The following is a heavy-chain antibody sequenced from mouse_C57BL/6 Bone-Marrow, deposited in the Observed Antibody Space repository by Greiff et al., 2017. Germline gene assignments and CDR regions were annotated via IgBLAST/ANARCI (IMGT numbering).Heavy chain of an antibody. Sequence: VQLQQSGAELARPGASVKMSCKASGYTFTSYKMHWVKQRPGQGLEWIGYINPSSGYTKYNQKFKDKATLTAAKSSSTAYMQLSSLTSEDSAVYYCARRMDYWGQGTSVTGSS. CDR1: GYTFTSYK. CDR2: INPSSGYT. J-gene: IGHJ4*01. CDR3: ARRMDY. V-gene: IGHV1-4*01.